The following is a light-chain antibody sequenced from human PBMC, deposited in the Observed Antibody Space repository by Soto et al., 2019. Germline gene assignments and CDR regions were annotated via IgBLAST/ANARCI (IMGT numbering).Light chain of an antibody. Sequence: QSVLTQPASVSGSPGQSITISCTGTSSDVGSYNYVSWYQQHPGKATKLMIYEVSDRPSGISSRFSGSKSGNTASLTISGLQTEEEADYYCSSYTSSSTLFGTGTKVTVL. V-gene: IGLV2-14*01. CDR2: EVS. CDR1: SSDVGSYNY. CDR3: SSYTSSSTL. J-gene: IGLJ1*01.